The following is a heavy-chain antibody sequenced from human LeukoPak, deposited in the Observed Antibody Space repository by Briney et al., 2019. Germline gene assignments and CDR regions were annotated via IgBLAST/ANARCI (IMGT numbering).Heavy chain of an antibody. V-gene: IGHV3-15*04. CDR1: GFSFSDAW. D-gene: IGHD6-13*01. CDR2: IESKTDGGTT. J-gene: IGHJ4*02. CDR3: AKDIIAAAGPFDY. Sequence: GGSLRLSCAASGFSFSDAWMSWVRQIPGKGLEWVGRIESKTDGGTTDYAAPVKGRFTISRDNSKNTLYLQMNSLRAEDTVVYYCAKDIIAAAGPFDYWGQGTLVTVSS.